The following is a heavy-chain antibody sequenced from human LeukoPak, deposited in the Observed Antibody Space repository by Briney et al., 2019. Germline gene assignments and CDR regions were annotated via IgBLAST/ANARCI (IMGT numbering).Heavy chain of an antibody. CDR1: GFTFSSYA. V-gene: IGHV3-23*01. Sequence: GGTLRLSCAASGFTFSSYAMSWVRQPPGKGLEWVSSIFPSGGEIHYADSVRGRFTISRDNSKSTLSLQMNSLRAEDTAVYYCAKGQVFQCDYWGQGTLVTVSS. D-gene: IGHD2/OR15-2a*01. J-gene: IGHJ4*02. CDR3: AKGQVFQCDY. CDR2: IFPSGGEI.